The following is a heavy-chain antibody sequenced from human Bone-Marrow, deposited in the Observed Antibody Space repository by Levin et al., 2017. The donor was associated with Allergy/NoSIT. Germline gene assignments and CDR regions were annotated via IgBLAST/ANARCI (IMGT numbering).Heavy chain of an antibody. Sequence: GSLRLSCTVSGGSVNNYYWSWVRQPPGKGLEWIAYIHYAGTTSYNPSLKSRVIISVEPSKNQFSLWLSSVTAADTASYYCARQPEVPGFGHGLDGWGQGTTVIVSS. D-gene: IGHD3-10*01. CDR2: IHYAGTT. V-gene: IGHV4-59*08. CDR1: GGSVNNYY. J-gene: IGHJ6*02. CDR3: ARQPEVPGFGHGLDG.